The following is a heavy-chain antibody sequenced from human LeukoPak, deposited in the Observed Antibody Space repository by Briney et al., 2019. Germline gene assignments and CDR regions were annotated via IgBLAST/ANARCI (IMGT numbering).Heavy chain of an antibody. CDR3: AIAKGPVDIVVAATGVFGY. Sequence: GGSLRLSCAASGFTFSSFAMSWVCQAPGKGLEWVSGISDSGASTYYPDSVKGRFTISRDNSKNMLYLQMNSLRADDTAVYYCAIAKGPVDIVVAATGVFGYWGQGTLVTVSS. V-gene: IGHV3-23*01. J-gene: IGHJ4*02. D-gene: IGHD6-19*01. CDR1: GFTFSSFA. CDR2: ISDSGAST.